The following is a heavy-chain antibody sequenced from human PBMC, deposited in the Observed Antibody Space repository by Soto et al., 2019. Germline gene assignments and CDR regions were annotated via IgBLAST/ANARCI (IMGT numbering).Heavy chain of an antibody. V-gene: IGHV4-61*01. CDR1: GGSVSSGSYY. CDR2: IYYSGST. Sequence: PSETLSLTCTVSGGSVSSGSYYWSWIRQPPGKGLEWIGYIYYSGSTNYNPSLKSRVTISVDTSKNQFSLKLSSVTAADTAVYYCARRDSSSWYAGYGMDVWGQGTTVTVSS. D-gene: IGHD6-13*01. J-gene: IGHJ6*02. CDR3: ARRDSSSWYAGYGMDV.